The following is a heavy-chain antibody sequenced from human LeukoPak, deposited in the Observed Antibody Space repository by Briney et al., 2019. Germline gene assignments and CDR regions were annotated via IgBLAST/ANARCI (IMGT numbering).Heavy chain of an antibody. CDR2: TWYDGTNK. V-gene: IGHV3-33*01. Sequence: GGSLRLSCAASGFTFSNYDMHWVRQAPGKGLEWVAVTWYDGTNKYYADSVKGRFTISRDNSKNTLYLQMNSLRAEDTAVYYCARGVGGSYLFDYWGQGTLVTVSS. CDR1: GFTFSNYD. D-gene: IGHD1-26*01. J-gene: IGHJ4*02. CDR3: ARGVGGSYLFDY.